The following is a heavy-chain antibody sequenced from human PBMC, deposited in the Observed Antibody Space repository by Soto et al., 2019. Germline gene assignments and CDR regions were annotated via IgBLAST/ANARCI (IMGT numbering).Heavy chain of an antibody. J-gene: IGHJ5*02. D-gene: IGHD4-17*01. CDR1: GASVSSASYY. CDR2: VYFSGST. Sequence: QVQLKESGPGLLKPSETLSLTCTVSGASVSSASYYWAWLRQPPGRGLEWIGSVYFSGSTSYLPSLKSRVTVSVDTSKNQFSPNLASVTASDSAVYYCARIDGDYGHNWFDPWGQGTLVIVS. CDR3: ARIDGDYGHNWFDP. V-gene: IGHV4-61*01.